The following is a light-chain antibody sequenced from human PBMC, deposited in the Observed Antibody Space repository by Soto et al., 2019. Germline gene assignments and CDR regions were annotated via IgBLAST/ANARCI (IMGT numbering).Light chain of an antibody. CDR2: DAS. CDR3: QQRAIWVT. J-gene: IGKJ5*01. Sequence: EIVLTQSPATLSLSPGERATLSCRASQSISNYLAWFQQKPGQPPRLLIYDASIRATGIPARFSGSGSETDFTLTISSLEPEDSAFYYCQQRAIWVTFGQGTRLEIK. CDR1: QSISNY. V-gene: IGKV3-11*01.